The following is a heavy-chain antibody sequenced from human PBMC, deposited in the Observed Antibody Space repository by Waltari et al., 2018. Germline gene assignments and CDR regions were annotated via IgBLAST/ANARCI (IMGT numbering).Heavy chain of an antibody. D-gene: IGHD6-19*01. CDR2: INHSGST. CDR1: GGSFSGYY. V-gene: IGHV4-34*01. J-gene: IGHJ4*02. Sequence: QVQLQQWGAGLLKPSETLSLTCAVYGGSFSGYYWSWIRQPPGKGLEWIGEINHSGSTNYNPSLKSRVTISVDTSKNQFSLKLSSVTAADTAVYYCARTAGYSSGWYKGVWGQGTLVTVSS. CDR3: ARTAGYSSGWYKGV.